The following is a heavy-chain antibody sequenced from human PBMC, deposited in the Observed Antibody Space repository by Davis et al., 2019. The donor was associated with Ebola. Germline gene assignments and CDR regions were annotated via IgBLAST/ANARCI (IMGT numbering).Heavy chain of an antibody. V-gene: IGHV3-33*01. J-gene: IGHJ6*02. CDR3: ARDRWDIVVVPAAMPYYYYGMDV. Sequence: GGSLRLSCAASGFTFSSYGMHWVRQAPGKGLEWVAVIWYDGSNKYYADSVKGRFTISRDNSKNTLYLQMNSLRAEDTAVYYCARDRWDIVVVPAAMPYYYYGMDVWGQGTTVTVSS. CDR2: IWYDGSNK. D-gene: IGHD2-2*01. CDR1: GFTFSSYG.